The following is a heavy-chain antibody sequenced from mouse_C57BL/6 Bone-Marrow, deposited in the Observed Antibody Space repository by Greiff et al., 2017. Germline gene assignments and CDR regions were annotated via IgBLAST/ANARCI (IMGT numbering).Heavy chain of an antibody. D-gene: IGHD1-1*01. CDR3: AIYYGSSYYAMDN. V-gene: IGHV5-15*01. CDR2: ISNLAYSI. CDR1: GFTFSDYG. Sequence: EVKLVESGGGLVQPGGSLKLSCAASGFTFSDYGMAWVRQAPRKGPEWVAFISNLAYSIYYADTVTGRFTISRENAKNTLYLEMSSLRSEDTAMYYCAIYYGSSYYAMDNWGQGTSVTVSS. J-gene: IGHJ4*01.